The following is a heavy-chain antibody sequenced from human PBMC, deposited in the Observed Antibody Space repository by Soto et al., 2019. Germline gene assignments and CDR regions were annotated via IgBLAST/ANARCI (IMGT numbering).Heavy chain of an antibody. CDR1: GGSISSYY. CDR2: IYYSGST. D-gene: IGHD6-13*01. Sequence: QVQLQESGPGLVKPSETLSLTCTVSGGSISSYYWSWIRQPPGKGLEWIGYIYYSGSTNYNPSLKRRVTISVYTSKNQFSLKLSSVTAADTAVYYCARGGYSSSWYHPYFDYWGQGTLVTVSS. CDR3: ARGGYSSSWYHPYFDY. V-gene: IGHV4-59*01. J-gene: IGHJ4*02.